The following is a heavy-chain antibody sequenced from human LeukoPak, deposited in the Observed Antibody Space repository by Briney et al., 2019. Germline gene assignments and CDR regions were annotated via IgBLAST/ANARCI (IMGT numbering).Heavy chain of an antibody. J-gene: IGHJ4*02. CDR1: GFTFSSYS. Sequence: GGSLRLSCAASGFTFSSYSMNWVRQAPGKGLEWVSSISSSSSYIYYADSVKGRFTISRDNAENSLYLQMNSLRAEDTAVYYCARVPAAVPDYWGQGTLVTVSS. CDR2: ISSSSSYI. D-gene: IGHD6-13*01. V-gene: IGHV3-21*01. CDR3: ARVPAAVPDY.